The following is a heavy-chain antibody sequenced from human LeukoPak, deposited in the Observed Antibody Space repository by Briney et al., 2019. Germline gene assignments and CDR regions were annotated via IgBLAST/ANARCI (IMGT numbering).Heavy chain of an antibody. D-gene: IGHD6-13*01. V-gene: IGHV1-18*01. Sequence: ASVKVSCKASGYTFTSYGISWVRQAPGQGLEWMGWISAYNGNTNYAQKLQGRVTETTDTSTSTAYMELRSLRSDDTAVYYCARGGPSIAAAHSLNWFDPWGQGTLVTVSS. CDR1: GYTFTSYG. CDR2: ISAYNGNT. J-gene: IGHJ5*02. CDR3: ARGGPSIAAAHSLNWFDP.